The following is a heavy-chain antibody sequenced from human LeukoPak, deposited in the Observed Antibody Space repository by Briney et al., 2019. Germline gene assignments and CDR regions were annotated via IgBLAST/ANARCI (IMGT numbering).Heavy chain of an antibody. CDR3: VKGGRDHRSFDY. CDR2: ITTNGGTT. D-gene: IGHD1-14*01. V-gene: IGHV3-64D*06. Sequence: LTGGSLRLSCSASGFAFSSYTMHWVRQAPGKGLEYVSAITTNGGTTYYADSVKGRCTISRDNSRNTLILQMSSLRPGDTAVYYCVKGGRDHRSFDYWGQGTLVTVSS. CDR1: GFAFSSYT. J-gene: IGHJ4*02.